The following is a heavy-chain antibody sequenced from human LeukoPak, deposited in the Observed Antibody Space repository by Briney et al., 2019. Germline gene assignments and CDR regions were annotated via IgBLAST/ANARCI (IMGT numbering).Heavy chain of an antibody. CDR3: AKGAVDCGGDCYVDY. J-gene: IGHJ4*02. V-gene: IGHV3-30*18. CDR2: ISYDGGVK. Sequence: GGSLRLSCAASGFTFSSYGMHWVRQAPGKRLEWVAVISYDGGVKEYGDSVKGRFTISRDNSQNTLYLQMNSLRADDTAVYYCAKGAVDCGGDCYVDYWGQGTLVTVSS. D-gene: IGHD2-21*02. CDR1: GFTFSSYG.